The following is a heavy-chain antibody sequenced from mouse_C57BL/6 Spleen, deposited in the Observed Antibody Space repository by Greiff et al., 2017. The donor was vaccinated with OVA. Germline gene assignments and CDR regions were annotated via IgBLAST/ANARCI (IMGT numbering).Heavy chain of an antibody. CDR1: GYTFTSYW. J-gene: IGHJ2*01. CDR2: INPSNGGT. CDR3: ASLYYDYDGGDFDY. D-gene: IGHD2-4*01. Sequence: QVHVKQPGTELVKPGASVKLSCKASGYTFTSYWMHWVKQRPGQGLEWIGNINPSNGGTNYNEKFKSKATLTVDKSSSTAYMQLSSLTSEDSAVYYWASLYYDYDGGDFDYWGQGTTLTVSS. V-gene: IGHV1-53*01.